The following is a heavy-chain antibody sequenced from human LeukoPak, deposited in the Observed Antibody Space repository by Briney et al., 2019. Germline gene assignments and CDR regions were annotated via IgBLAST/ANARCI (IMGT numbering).Heavy chain of an antibody. Sequence: PSETLSLTCTVSGGSIRFNSYYWGWIRQPPGKGLEWIGSLYYSGNTYYNPSLKSRVTISVDTSKNQFSLKLSSVTAADSAAYYCATLTTPVWAWGQGTLVAVSS. CDR1: GGSIRFNSYY. J-gene: IGHJ5*02. CDR3: ATLTTPVWA. D-gene: IGHD4-11*01. V-gene: IGHV4-39*01. CDR2: LYYSGNT.